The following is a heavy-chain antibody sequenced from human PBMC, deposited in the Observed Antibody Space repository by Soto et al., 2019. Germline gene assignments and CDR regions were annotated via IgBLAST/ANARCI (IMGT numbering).Heavy chain of an antibody. V-gene: IGHV4-59*08. Sequence: PSETLSLTCSVSGGSISSYYWSWIRQPPGKGLEWIGYNYYSGSTNYNPSLKSQVTISVDTSKNQYSQNLNSVTAADTAVYYCASHWVGNADYYYYGMDVWGQGTTVTVSS. CDR3: ASHWVGNADYYYYGMDV. J-gene: IGHJ6*02. CDR1: GGSISSYY. CDR2: NYYSGST. D-gene: IGHD1-26*01.